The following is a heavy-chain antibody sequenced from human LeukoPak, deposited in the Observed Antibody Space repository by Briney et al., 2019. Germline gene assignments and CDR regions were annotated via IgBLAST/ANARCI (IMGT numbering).Heavy chain of an antibody. Sequence: GGSLRLSCAASGFTFSSYSMNWVRQAPGKGLEWVSAISGSGGSTYYADSVKGRFTISRDNSKNTLYLQMDSLRAEDTAVYYCAKVSGWYFDYWGQGTLVTVSS. J-gene: IGHJ4*02. V-gene: IGHV3-23*01. CDR2: ISGSGGST. CDR3: AKVSGWYFDY. CDR1: GFTFSSYS. D-gene: IGHD6-19*01.